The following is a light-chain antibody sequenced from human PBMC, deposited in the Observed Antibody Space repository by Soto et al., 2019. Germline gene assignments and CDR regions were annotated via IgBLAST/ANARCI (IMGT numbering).Light chain of an antibody. J-gene: IGKJ4*01. CDR2: GAS. CDR1: QSVSSSY. V-gene: IGKV3-20*01. CDR3: QQYGSSPLT. Sequence: EIVLTQSPGTLSLFPGKRVTLSCRASQSVSSSYLAWYQQKPGQAPRLLIYGASSRATGIPDRFSGSGSGTDFTLTISRLEPEDFAVYYCQQYGSSPLTFGGGTKVDIK.